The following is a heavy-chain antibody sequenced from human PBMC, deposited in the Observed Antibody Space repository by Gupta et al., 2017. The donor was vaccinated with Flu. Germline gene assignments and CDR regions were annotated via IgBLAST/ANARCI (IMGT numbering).Heavy chain of an antibody. V-gene: IGHV4-4*02. D-gene: IGHD2-21*02. CDR2: IYESGST. CDR3: ARLPYCGGACNYFDY. CDR1: GGSISSSNW. Sequence: QVQLQESCPGLVKPSGTLSLTCAVSGGSISSSNWWNWVRQPPGKGLEWIGEIYESGSTNYNPSLKSRVTISVDKSKNQFSLRLSSVTAADTAVYYCARLPYCGGACNYFDYWGQGTLVTVSS. J-gene: IGHJ4*02.